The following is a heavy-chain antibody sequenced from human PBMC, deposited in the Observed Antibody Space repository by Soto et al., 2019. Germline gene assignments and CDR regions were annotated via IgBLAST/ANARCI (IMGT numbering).Heavy chain of an antibody. J-gene: IGHJ4*02. CDR3: ARDHTSPHYCSGGSCKDLYFDY. D-gene: IGHD2-15*01. Sequence: ASVKVSCKASGYTFTSYAMHWVRQAPGQRLEWMGWINAGNGNTKYSQKFQGRVTITRDTSASTAYMELSSLRSEDTAVYYCARDHTSPHYCSGGSCKDLYFDYWGQGTLVTVSS. V-gene: IGHV1-3*01. CDR1: GYTFTSYA. CDR2: INAGNGNT.